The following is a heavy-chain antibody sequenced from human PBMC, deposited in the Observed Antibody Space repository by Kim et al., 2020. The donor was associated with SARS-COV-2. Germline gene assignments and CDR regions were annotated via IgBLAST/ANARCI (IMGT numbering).Heavy chain of an antibody. CDR2: IYYSGST. V-gene: IGHV4-31*03. CDR1: GGSISSGGYY. D-gene: IGHD3-22*01. Sequence: SETLSLTCTVSGGSISSGGYYWSWIRQHPGKGLEWIGYIYYSGSTYYNPSLKSRVTISVDTSKNQFSLKLSSVTAADTAVYYCARDGTSSGVYYYYGMDVWGRGTTVTVSS. J-gene: IGHJ6*02. CDR3: ARDGTSSGVYYYYGMDV.